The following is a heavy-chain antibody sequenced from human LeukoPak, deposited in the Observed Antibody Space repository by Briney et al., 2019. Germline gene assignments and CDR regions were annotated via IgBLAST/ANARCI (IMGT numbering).Heavy chain of an antibody. CDR3: TTGSYLDYLFWAY. Sequence: NPGGSHRLSCAASGFSFSDAWMSWVRQIPGKGLEWVGRIESKTDGGTTDYAAPVKGRFTISRDDLKDILFLQMNSLKTEDTALYYCTTGSYLDYLFWAYWGQGSPVTVYS. J-gene: IGHJ4*02. V-gene: IGHV3-15*04. CDR1: GFSFSDAW. D-gene: IGHD3-9*01. CDR2: IESKTDGGTT.